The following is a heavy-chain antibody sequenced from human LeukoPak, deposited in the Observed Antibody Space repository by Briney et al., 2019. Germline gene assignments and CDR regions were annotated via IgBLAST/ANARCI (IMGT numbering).Heavy chain of an antibody. J-gene: IGHJ5*02. D-gene: IGHD3-10*01. V-gene: IGHV4-34*01. CDR3: ARGDYGSGSFLDP. CDR2: INHSGST. Sequence: SETLSLTCTVSGGSISSYYWSWIRQPPGKGLEWIGEINHSGSTNYNPSLKSRVTISVDTSKNQFSLKLSSVTAADTAVYYCARGDYGSGSFLDPWGQGTLVTVSS. CDR1: GGSISSYY.